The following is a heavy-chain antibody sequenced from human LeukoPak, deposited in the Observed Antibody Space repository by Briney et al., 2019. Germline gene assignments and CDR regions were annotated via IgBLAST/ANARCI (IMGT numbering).Heavy chain of an antibody. D-gene: IGHD4-17*01. CDR2: IYSGGGT. V-gene: IGHV3-53*01. J-gene: IGHJ4*02. CDR1: GLIVSSSY. CDR3: TRFRYTVYYFDY. Sequence: GGSLRLSCAASGLIVSSSYMSWVRQAPGKGLEWVSVIYSGGGTYHADSVKGRFTISRDNSKNMLYLQMNSLRAEDTPVYYCTRFRYTVYYFDYWGQGALVTVSS.